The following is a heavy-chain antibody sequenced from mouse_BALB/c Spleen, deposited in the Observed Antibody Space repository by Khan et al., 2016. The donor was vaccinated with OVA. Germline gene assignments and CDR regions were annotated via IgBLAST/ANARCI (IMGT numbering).Heavy chain of an antibody. Sequence: QVQLQQSGAELARPGASVQMSCKASGYTFTSNTMHWVKQRPGQGLEWIGYINPRSSYTNYNQKFKDKATLTADKSSSTAYMQLSSLTSEDSAVYYSARRTTGYAMDYWGQGTSVTVSS. CDR3: ARRTTGYAMDY. CDR1: GYTFTSNT. V-gene: IGHV1-4*01. D-gene: IGHD2-14*01. CDR2: INPRSSYT. J-gene: IGHJ4*01.